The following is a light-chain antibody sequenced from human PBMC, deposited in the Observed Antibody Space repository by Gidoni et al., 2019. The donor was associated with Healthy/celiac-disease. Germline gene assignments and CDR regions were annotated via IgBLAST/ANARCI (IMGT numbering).Light chain of an antibody. CDR2: DAS. V-gene: IGKV3-11*01. J-gene: IGKJ4*01. CDR3: QQRSNWLT. Sequence: DTVLTQSPATLSWSPGERATLSCRASQSVSSYLAWYQQKPGQAPRLLIYDASNRATGIPARFSGSGSGTDFTLTISSLEPEDFAVYYCQQRSNWLTFGGGTKVEIK. CDR1: QSVSSY.